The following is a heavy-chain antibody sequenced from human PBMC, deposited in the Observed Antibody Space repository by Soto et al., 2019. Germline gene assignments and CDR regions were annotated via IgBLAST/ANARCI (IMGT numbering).Heavy chain of an antibody. CDR2: IYWDDDK. D-gene: IGHD2-21*02. Sequence: QITLKESGPTLLTPTQTLALTCTFSGFSLTASPVGVGWIRQSPGKALEWLALIYWDDDKRYNPSLKSRLTLIKATPQNQVVLIMTNVDPVDTATYYCAHRRSSGDWNGGYFDYWGQGSLVTVSS. J-gene: IGHJ4*02. CDR1: GFSLTASPVG. CDR3: AHRRSSGDWNGGYFDY. V-gene: IGHV2-5*02.